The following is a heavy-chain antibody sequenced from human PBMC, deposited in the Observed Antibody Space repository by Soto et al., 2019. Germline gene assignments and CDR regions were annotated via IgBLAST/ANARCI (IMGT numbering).Heavy chain of an antibody. CDR3: ARAKRSRGSCHSAYYSRWFDP. Sequence: SETLSLTCTVSGGSVSSGSYYWSWIRQPPGKGLEWIGYIYYSGSTNYNPSLKSRVTISVDTSRNQFSLKLSSVTAADTAVYYCARAKRSRGSCHSAYYSRWFDPWGQGTLVTVSS. V-gene: IGHV4-61*01. CDR2: IYYSGST. CDR1: GGSVSSGSYY. D-gene: IGHD2-15*01. J-gene: IGHJ5*02.